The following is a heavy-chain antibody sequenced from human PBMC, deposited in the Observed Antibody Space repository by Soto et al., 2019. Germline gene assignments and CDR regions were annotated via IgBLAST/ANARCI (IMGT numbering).Heavy chain of an antibody. Sequence: SETLALTCTVSGDSISSGNKYWSWIRQAPGKGLEWIGYIFSSGTTYYNPSLKSRVTISVDTSKIQFSLKLSSVTAADTAVYYCERGEYYYDSSRSTNYYYYGMDVWGQGTTVTVSS. CDR1: GDSISSGNKY. V-gene: IGHV4-30-4*02. CDR3: ERGEYYYDSSRSTNYYYYGMDV. CDR2: IFSSGTT. D-gene: IGHD3-22*01. J-gene: IGHJ6*02.